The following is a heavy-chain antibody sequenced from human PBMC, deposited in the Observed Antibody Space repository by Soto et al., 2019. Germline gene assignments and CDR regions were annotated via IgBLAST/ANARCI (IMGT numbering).Heavy chain of an antibody. CDR1: GFTFSDYY. Sequence: QVQLVESGGGLVKPGGSLRLSCAASGFTFSDYYMTWIRQAPGKGLEWVSKISGSTGYTKYADSVKGRFTISRDNANNSLYLQMNSLRAEDTAVYYCARRGVTTVTPRIYNWFDPWGQGTLVTVAS. CDR2: ISGSTGYT. J-gene: IGHJ5*02. CDR3: ARRGVTTVTPRIYNWFDP. D-gene: IGHD4-17*01. V-gene: IGHV3-11*06.